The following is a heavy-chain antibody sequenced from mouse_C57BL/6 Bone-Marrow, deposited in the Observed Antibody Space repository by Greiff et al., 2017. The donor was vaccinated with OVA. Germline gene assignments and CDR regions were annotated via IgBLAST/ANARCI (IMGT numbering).Heavy chain of an antibody. CDR2: IWRGGST. Sequence: VQLQQSGPGLVQPSQCLSITCTVSGFSLTSYGVHWVRQSPGKGLEWLGVIWRGGSTDYNAAFMSRLSITKDNSKSQVFFKMNSLQADDTAIYYCAKSYYYGSSLADWGQGTLVTVSA. V-gene: IGHV2-5*01. D-gene: IGHD1-1*01. CDR3: AKSYYYGSSLAD. J-gene: IGHJ3*01. CDR1: GFSLTSYG.